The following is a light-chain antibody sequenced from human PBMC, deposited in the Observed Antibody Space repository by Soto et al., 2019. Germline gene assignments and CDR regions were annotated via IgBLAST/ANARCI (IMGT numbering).Light chain of an antibody. J-gene: IGKJ1*01. CDR2: KAS. CDR3: QQYYYCRT. Sequence: DIQMTQSPSTLFASVGDRVTITCRASQSINTWLAWYQQKPGKVPKLLIYKASSLESGVPSRFSGSRSGTEFILTISSLQPDDFATYYCQQYYYCRTFGQLTKVEIK. CDR1: QSINTW. V-gene: IGKV1-5*03.